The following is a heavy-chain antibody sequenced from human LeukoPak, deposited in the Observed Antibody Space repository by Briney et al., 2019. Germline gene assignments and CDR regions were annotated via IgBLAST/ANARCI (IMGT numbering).Heavy chain of an antibody. CDR2: INHSGST. CDR1: GGSFSGYY. D-gene: IGHD6-13*01. V-gene: IGHV4-34*01. Sequence: SETLSLTCAVYGGSFSGYYWSWIRQPPGKGLDGIGEINHSGSTNYNPSLKSRVTISVDTSKNQFSLKLSSVTAADTAVYYCARGLSYSTRNWFDPWGQGTLVTVSS. CDR3: ARGLSYSTRNWFDP. J-gene: IGHJ5*02.